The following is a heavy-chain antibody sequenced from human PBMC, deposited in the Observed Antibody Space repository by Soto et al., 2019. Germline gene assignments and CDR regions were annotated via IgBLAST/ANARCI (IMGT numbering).Heavy chain of an antibody. CDR3: ARIGRIQLWLPFDY. D-gene: IGHD5-18*01. CDR1: GGTFSSYA. CDR2: IIPIFGTA. J-gene: IGHJ4*02. Sequence: SVKVSCKASGGTFSSYAISWARQAPGQGLEWMGGIIPIFGTANYAQKFQGRVTITADESTSTAYMELSSLRSEDTAVYYCARIGRIQLWLPFDYWGQGTLVTVSS. V-gene: IGHV1-69*13.